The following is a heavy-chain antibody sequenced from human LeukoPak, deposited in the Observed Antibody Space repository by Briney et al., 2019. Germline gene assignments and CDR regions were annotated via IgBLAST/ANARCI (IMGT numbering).Heavy chain of an antibody. V-gene: IGHV1-2*02. CDR1: GYTFTGYY. CDR3: ARGIRFLEWLPPNHFDY. J-gene: IGHJ4*02. D-gene: IGHD3-3*01. Sequence: ASVKVSCKASGYTFTGYYMHWVRQAPGQGLEWMGWINPNSGGTNYAQKFQGRVTMTRDTSISTAYMELSGLRSDDTAVYYCARGIRFLEWLPPNHFDYWGQGTLVTVSS. CDR2: INPNSGGT.